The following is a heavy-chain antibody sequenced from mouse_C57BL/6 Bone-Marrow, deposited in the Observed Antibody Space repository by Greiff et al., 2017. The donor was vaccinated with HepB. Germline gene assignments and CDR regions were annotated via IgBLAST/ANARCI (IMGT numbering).Heavy chain of an antibody. V-gene: IGHV1-39*01. CDR3: AREEGRIPPYAMDY. J-gene: IGHJ4*01. D-gene: IGHD3-3*01. CDR1: GYSFTDYN. CDR2: INPNYGTT. Sequence: EVKLQESGPELVKPGASVKISCKASGYSFTDYNMNWVKQSNGKSLEWIGVINPNYGTTSYNQKFKGKATLTVDQSSSTAYMQLNSLTSEDSAVYYCAREEGRIPPYAMDYWGQGTSVTVSS.